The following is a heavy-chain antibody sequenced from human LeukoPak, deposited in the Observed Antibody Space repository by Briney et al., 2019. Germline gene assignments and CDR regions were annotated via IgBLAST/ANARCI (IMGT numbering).Heavy chain of an antibody. CDR1: GFTFDDYA. CDR2: ISWNSGSI. CDR3: AKDSSGSLYYFDY. V-gene: IGHV3-9*01. J-gene: IGHJ4*02. Sequence: GGSLRLSCAASGFTFDDYAMHWVRQAPGKGLEWVSGISWNSGSIGYADSVKGRFTISRDNAENSLYLQMNSLRAEDTALYYCAKDSSGSLYYFDYWGQGTLVTVSS. D-gene: IGHD1-26*01.